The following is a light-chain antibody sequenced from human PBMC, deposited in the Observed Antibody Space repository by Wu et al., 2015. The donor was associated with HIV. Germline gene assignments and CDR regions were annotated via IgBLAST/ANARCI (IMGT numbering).Light chain of an antibody. CDR3: QQYNHWYT. J-gene: IGKJ2*01. CDR1: QTIGSDY. V-gene: IGKV3D-15*01. Sequence: DIVLTQSPDTLSASVGERVTLSCRASQTIGSDYLAWYQLKPGQAPRLVIYEVSNRATGIPDRFGGSGSGTDFSLTISSMQSEDFAVYYCQQYNHWYTFGQGTRLEIK. CDR2: EVS.